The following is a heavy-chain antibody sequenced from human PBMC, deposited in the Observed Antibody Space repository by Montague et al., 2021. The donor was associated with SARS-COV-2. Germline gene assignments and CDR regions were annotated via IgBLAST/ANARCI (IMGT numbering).Heavy chain of an antibody. D-gene: IGHD4-17*01. V-gene: IGHV2-70*01. Sequence: PALVIPTQTLTLTCSFSGFSLSTSGMCVSWFRQPPGKALEWLALIDLADDKYYSTSLKTRLTISKDTSKNQVVLTMTNMDPVDTATYYCARMTTVTYHYYYYYGMDVWGQGTTVTVSS. CDR2: IDLADDK. J-gene: IGHJ6*02. CDR3: ARMTTVTYHYYYYYGMDV. CDR1: GFSLSTSGMC.